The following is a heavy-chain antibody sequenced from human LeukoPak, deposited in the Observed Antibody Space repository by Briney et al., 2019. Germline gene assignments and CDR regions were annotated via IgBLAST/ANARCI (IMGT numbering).Heavy chain of an antibody. CDR3: ARTNLGSGWRFDY. V-gene: IGHV3-30*02. Sequence: PGGSLRLSCAASGFTFSSYGMDWVRQAPGKGLEWVATIRYDGSYQWYAESVKGRFTISRDNAKNSLYLQMNSLRAEDTAVYYCARTNLGSGWRFDYWGQGTLVTVSS. D-gene: IGHD6-19*01. CDR2: IRYDGSYQ. J-gene: IGHJ4*02. CDR1: GFTFSSYG.